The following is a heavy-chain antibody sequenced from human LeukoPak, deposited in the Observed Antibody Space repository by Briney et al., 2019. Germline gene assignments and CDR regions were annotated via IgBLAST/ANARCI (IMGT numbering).Heavy chain of an antibody. Sequence: GGSLRLSCAASGFTFSSYAMSWVRQAPGKGLEWVSAISGSGGSTYYADSVKGRFTISRDNSKNTLYLQMNSLRAEDTAVYYCAREGDYDSSGYYYFDYWGQGTLVTVSS. D-gene: IGHD3-22*01. CDR3: AREGDYDSSGYYYFDY. J-gene: IGHJ4*02. V-gene: IGHV3-23*01. CDR1: GFTFSSYA. CDR2: ISGSGGST.